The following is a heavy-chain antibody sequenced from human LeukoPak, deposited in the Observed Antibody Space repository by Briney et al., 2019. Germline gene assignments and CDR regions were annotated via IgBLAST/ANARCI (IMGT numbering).Heavy chain of an antibody. CDR2: ISYDGSNK. CDR1: GFTFSSYA. V-gene: IGHV3-30*04. J-gene: IGHJ3*02. CDR3: ARGEWELTRGFAFDI. Sequence: GSLRLSCAASGFTFSSYAMHWVRQAPGKGLEWVAVISYDGSNKYYADSVKGRFTISRDNSKNTLYLQMNSLRAEDTAVYYCARGEWELTRGFAFDIWGQGTMVTVSS. D-gene: IGHD1-26*01.